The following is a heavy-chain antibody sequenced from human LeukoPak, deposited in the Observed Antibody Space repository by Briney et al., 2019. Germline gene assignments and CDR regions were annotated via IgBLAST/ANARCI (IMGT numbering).Heavy chain of an antibody. CDR2: ITSTSSGI. CDR3: ARVNIVVTRTRWFDP. D-gene: IGHD3-22*01. V-gene: IGHV3-48*02. J-gene: IGHJ5*02. Sequence: GGSLRLSCAASGFTFSSYEMNWVRQAPGKGLEWFSYITSTSSGIFYADSVKGRFTISRDNAKNSLYLQMNSLRDEDTAVYYCARVNIVVTRTRWFDPWGQGTLVTVSS. CDR1: GFTFSSYE.